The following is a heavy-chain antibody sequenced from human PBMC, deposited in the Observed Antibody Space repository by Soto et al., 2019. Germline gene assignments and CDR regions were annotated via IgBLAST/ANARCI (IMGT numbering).Heavy chain of an antibody. J-gene: IGHJ6*02. Sequence: VQLVQSGAEVKEPGDSVRVSCEASGYTFTSYYIHWVRQAPGQGLEWMGWINPKFGDTTYAQDFQGRVSMTRDMSISTVYMELSRLTSDDTAIYYCARNMDYYSGPGSGNGHGFWGQGSTVTVFS. CDR3: ARNMDYYSGPGSGNGHGF. CDR2: INPKFGDT. CDR1: GYTFTSYY. V-gene: IGHV1-2*02. D-gene: IGHD3-10*01.